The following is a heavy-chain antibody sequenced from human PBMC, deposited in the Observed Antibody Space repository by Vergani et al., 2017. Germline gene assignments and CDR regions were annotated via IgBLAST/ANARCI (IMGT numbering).Heavy chain of an antibody. J-gene: IGHJ3*02. CDR1: GFTFSDYY. CDR2: ISSSGSTI. Sequence: QVQLVESGGGLVKPGGSLRLSCAASGFTFSDYYMSWIRQAPGKGLEWVSYISSSGSTIYYADSVKGRFTISRDNAKNSLYLQMNSLRAEDTALYYCVKAGGVIAAASSPLGAFDIWGQGTMVTVSS. CDR3: VKAGGVIAAASSPLGAFDI. V-gene: IGHV3-11*01. D-gene: IGHD6-13*01.